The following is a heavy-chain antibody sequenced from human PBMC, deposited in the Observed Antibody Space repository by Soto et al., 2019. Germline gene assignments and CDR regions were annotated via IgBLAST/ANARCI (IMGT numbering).Heavy chain of an antibody. V-gene: IGHV4-39*01. Sequence: QPQLQESGPGLVKPSETLSLTCTVSDASISSTAYYWGWIRQPPGKGLEWIGSINYSGYTDHDPSLKSRMTISIDTPNNQFSLKLSSVTAADTAVYYCVRFQVGTMRCVWGQGALVSVSS. J-gene: IGHJ4*02. CDR2: INYSGYT. D-gene: IGHD2-2*01. CDR3: VRFQVGTMRCV. CDR1: DASISSTAYY.